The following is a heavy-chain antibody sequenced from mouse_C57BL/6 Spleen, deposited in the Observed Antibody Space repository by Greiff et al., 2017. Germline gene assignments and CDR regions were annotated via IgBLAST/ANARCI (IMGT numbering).Heavy chain of an antibody. D-gene: IGHD2-10*01. CDR1: GYTFTSYG. Sequence: MESCKASGYTFTSYGISWVKQRTGQGLEWIGEIYPRSGNTYYNEKFKGKATLTADKSSSTAYMELRSLTSEDSAVYFCARAPYYGSFAYWGQGTLVTVSA. CDR3: ARAPYYGSFAY. CDR2: IYPRSGNT. V-gene: IGHV1-81*01. J-gene: IGHJ3*01.